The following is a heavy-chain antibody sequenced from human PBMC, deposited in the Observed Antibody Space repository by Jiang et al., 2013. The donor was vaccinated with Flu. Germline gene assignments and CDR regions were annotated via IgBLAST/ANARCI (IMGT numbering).Heavy chain of an antibody. Sequence: CKASGGTFSSYAISWVRQAPGQGLEWMGGIIPIFGTANYAQKFQGRVTITADESTSTAYMELSSLRSEDTAVYYCARESGVTTAFDYWGQGTLVTVSS. CDR3: ARESGVTTAFDY. D-gene: IGHD4-11*01. CDR2: IIPIFGTA. CDR1: GGTFSSYA. V-gene: IGHV1-69*01. J-gene: IGHJ4*02.